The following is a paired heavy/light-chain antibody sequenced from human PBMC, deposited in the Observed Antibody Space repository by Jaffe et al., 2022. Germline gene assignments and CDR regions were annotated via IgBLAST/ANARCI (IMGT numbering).Light chain of an antibody. CDR3: QQYYSYPSIT. CDR2: AAS. V-gene: IGKV1-8*01. J-gene: IGKJ5*01. CDR1: QGISSY. Sequence: AIRMTQSPSSLSASTGDRVTITCRASQGISSYLAWYQQKPGKAPKLLIYAASTLQSGVPSRFSGSGSGTDFTLTISCLQSEDFATYYCQQYYSYPSITFGQGTRLEIK.
Heavy chain of an antibody. CDR1: GGSISSSSYY. V-gene: IGHV4-39*01. Sequence: QLQLQESGPGLVKPSETLSLTCTVSGGSISSSSYYWGWIRQPPGKGLEWIGSIYYSGSTYYNPSLKSRVTISVDTSKNQFSLKLSSVTAADTAVYYCARRGAGGPTESDYWGQGTLVTVSS. J-gene: IGHJ4*02. D-gene: IGHD3-16*01. CDR2: IYYSGST. CDR3: ARRGAGGPTESDY.